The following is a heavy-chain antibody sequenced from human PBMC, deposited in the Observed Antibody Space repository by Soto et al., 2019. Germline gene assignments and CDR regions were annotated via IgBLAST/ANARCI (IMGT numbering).Heavy chain of an antibody. V-gene: IGHV3-23*01. CDR3: AHYYDSSGYYFH. CDR2: ISGSGGST. J-gene: IGHJ4*02. CDR1: GFTFSSYA. Sequence: EVQLLESGGGLVQPGGSLRLSCAASGFTFSSYAMSWVRQAPGTGLEWVSAISGSGGSTYYADSVKGRFTISRDNSKNTLYLQMNSLRADDTAVYYCAHYYDSSGYYFHGGQGTLVTVSS. D-gene: IGHD3-22*01.